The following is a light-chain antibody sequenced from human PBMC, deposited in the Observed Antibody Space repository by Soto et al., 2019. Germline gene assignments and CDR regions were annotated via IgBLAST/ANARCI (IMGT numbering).Light chain of an antibody. J-gene: IGKJ1*01. CDR1: QSVSRK. CDR3: QQYDKWPRT. Sequence: EMVMTQSPDTLSVCLGERATISCRASQSVSRKLAWYQQTRGQAPRLLMYGASTRATGVPARFSGSGSGTEFTLTISNLQSEDFAVYHCQQYDKWPRTFGQGTKVDIK. V-gene: IGKV3-15*01. CDR2: GAS.